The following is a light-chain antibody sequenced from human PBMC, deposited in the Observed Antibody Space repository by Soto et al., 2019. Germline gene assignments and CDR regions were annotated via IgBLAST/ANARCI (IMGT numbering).Light chain of an antibody. CDR3: IQDTPSSWK. Sequence: DVVMTQSPLSLPVTLGQPASISCRSSQSLIHSDGNTYLNWFQQRPGQSPRRLIYKVSDRDSGVSDRFSGSGSGPYFTLKRSRVEAEDFWCYYCIQDTPSSWKFGQGPELEIK. V-gene: IGKV2-30*02. J-gene: IGKJ1*01. CDR1: QSLIHSDGNTY. CDR2: KVS.